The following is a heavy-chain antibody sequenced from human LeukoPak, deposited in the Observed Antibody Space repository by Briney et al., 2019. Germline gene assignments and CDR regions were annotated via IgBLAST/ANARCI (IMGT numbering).Heavy chain of an antibody. D-gene: IGHD2-21*01. CDR1: GFTFDDYA. V-gene: IGHV3-9*01. CDR2: ISWNSGST. CDR3: ASIQAGYYYYGMDV. Sequence: GGSLRLSCAASGFTFDDYAMHWVRQAPGKGLEWVSGISWNSGSTYYADSVKGRFTISRDNSKNTLYLQMNSLRAEDTAVYYCASIQAGYYYYGMDVWGQGTTVTVSS. J-gene: IGHJ6*02.